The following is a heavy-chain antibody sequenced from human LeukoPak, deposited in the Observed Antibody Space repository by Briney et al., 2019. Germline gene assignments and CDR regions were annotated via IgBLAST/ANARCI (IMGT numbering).Heavy chain of an antibody. CDR3: ARGGIVVVVAPLDY. D-gene: IGHD2-15*01. Sequence: GGSLRLSCAASGFTVSTNYMSWIRQAPGKGLEWVSYISSSSSYTNYADSVKGRFTISRDNAKNSLYLQMNSLRAEDTAVYYCARGGIVVVVAPLDYWGQGTLVTVSS. V-gene: IGHV3-11*05. CDR2: ISSSSSYT. CDR1: GFTVSTNY. J-gene: IGHJ4*02.